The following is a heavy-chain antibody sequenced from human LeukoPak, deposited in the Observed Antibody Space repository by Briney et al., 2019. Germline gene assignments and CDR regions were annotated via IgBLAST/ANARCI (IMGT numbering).Heavy chain of an antibody. CDR2: IYYTGST. J-gene: IGHJ6*02. Sequence: SETLSLTCTVSGGSISTYYWSWIRQPPGKGLEWIGYIYYTGSTNYNPSLKSRVTLSVDTSKNQFSLKLRSVTAADTAVYYCARGTTPLYGMDVWGQGTTVTVSS. CDR1: GGSISTYY. D-gene: IGHD2-15*01. V-gene: IGHV4-59*01. CDR3: ARGTTPLYGMDV.